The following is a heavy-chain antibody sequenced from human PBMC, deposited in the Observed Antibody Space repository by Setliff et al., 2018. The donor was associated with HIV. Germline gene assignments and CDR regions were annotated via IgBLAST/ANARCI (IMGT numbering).Heavy chain of an antibody. CDR1: GGSIVYTSYY. CDR3: ASLYNWNPRGGVGGAFDI. J-gene: IGHJ3*02. D-gene: IGHD1-20*01. CDR2: IYYSGST. Sequence: SETLSLTCTVSGGSIVYTSYYWGWIRQPPGKGLEWIGSIYYSGSTYYNPSLKSRVTILVDTSKKQLSLKMSSVTAAGTAVYYCASLYNWNPRGGVGGAFDIWGQGTMVTVSS. V-gene: IGHV4-39*07.